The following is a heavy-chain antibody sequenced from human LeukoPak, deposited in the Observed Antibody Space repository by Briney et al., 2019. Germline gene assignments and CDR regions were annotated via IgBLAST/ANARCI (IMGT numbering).Heavy chain of an antibody. D-gene: IGHD3-10*02. CDR3: AELGITMIGGV. J-gene: IGHJ6*04. CDR1: GFTVSGDY. Sequence: GGSLRLSCAVSGFTVSGDYMSWVRQAPGKGLEWVSYISSSGSTIYYADSVKGRFTISRDNAKNSLYLQMNSLRAEDTAVYYCAELGITMIGGVWGKGTTVTISS. CDR2: ISSSGSTI. V-gene: IGHV3-11*04.